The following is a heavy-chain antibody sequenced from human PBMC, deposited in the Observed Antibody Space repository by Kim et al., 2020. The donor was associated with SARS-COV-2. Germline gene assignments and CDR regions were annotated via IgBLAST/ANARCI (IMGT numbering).Heavy chain of an antibody. CDR2: ITGTGSNT. CDR1: GFTFTNYA. J-gene: IGHJ4*02. Sequence: GGSLRLSCAASGFTFTNYAMSWVRQAPGKGLEWVSAITGTGSNTYYADSVKGRFTISRDNSKNTLYLQMNSLRAEDMAVYYCAKGSGYLPYYFDHWGQGTLVTVSS. V-gene: IGHV3-23*01. CDR3: AKGSGYLPYYFDH. D-gene: IGHD3-22*01.